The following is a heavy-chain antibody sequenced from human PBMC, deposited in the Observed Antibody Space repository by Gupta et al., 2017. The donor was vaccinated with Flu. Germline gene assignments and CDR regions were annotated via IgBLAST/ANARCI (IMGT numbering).Heavy chain of an antibody. V-gene: IGHV3-23*01. Sequence: EVPLSESGGGWVQPGRSLRLSGAMPSFRFKFTDFAMNWVRQAPGKGLEWVAGISGNGEKTDYADSVKGRFTISRRNSKNTLYLQLDNVHAEDAAVYYCARDSASGFLGWMQHLDTWGQGARVTVSS. CDR1: SFRFKFTDFA. CDR3: ARDSASGFLGWMQHLDT. D-gene: IGHD3-3*01. J-gene: IGHJ4*02. CDR2: ISGNGEKT.